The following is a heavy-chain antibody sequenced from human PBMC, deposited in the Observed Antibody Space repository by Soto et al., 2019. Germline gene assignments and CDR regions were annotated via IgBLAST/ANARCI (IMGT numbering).Heavy chain of an antibody. CDR3: ANLLGAMDYGDYVAPYYFDY. D-gene: IGHD4-17*01. CDR1: GFTFSSYG. J-gene: IGHJ4*02. V-gene: IGHV3-30*18. Sequence: QVQLVESGGGVVQPGRSLRLSCAASGFTFSSYGMHWVRQAPGKGLEWVAVISYDGSNKDYADSVKGRFTSSRDNSNDTLYLQMNSLRAEDTAVYYSANLLGAMDYGDYVAPYYFDYWGQGTLVTVSS. CDR2: ISYDGSNK.